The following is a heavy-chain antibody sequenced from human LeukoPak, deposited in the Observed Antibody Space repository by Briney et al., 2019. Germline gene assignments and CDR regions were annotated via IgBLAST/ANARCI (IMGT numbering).Heavy chain of an antibody. CDR1: DASSSGHY. CDR2: ISHTGTT. D-gene: IGHD2-2*01. CDR3: ARAVVVVVPGVLAWGPKDLRDPGWFDP. J-gene: IGHJ5*02. Sequence: KPSATLSLTCAASDASSSGHYWSWSRQPPGKGLEWRGKISHTGTTKYNPSLMSRATISVDTSSTRSSLTMTTVTAADTAVYYCARAVVVVVPGVLAWGPKDLRDPGWFDPWGQGTLVTVSS. V-gene: IGHV4-34*01.